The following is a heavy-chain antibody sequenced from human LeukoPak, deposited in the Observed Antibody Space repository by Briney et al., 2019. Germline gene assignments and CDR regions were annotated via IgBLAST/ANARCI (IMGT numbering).Heavy chain of an antibody. CDR1: GFIFSSYW. J-gene: IGHJ4*02. CDR2: IKSDGRSP. D-gene: IGHD4-11*01. Sequence: PGGSLRLSCAASGFIFSSYWMHWVRQAPGKGPVWVSRIKSDGRSPSYADSVKGRFTISRDNAKNTVYLQMNSLRAKDTAVYYCAKDGHYSNFYFDYWGQGTLVTVSS. V-gene: IGHV3-74*01. CDR3: AKDGHYSNFYFDY.